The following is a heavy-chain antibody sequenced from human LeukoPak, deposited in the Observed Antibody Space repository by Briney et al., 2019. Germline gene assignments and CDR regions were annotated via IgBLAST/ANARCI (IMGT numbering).Heavy chain of an antibody. CDR3: ARLTHSYYTDTTGYYPYYYMDV. D-gene: IGHD3-22*01. V-gene: IGHV4-39*02. J-gene: IGHJ6*03. CDR1: GGSISSSTYY. CDR2: ISYTGST. Sequence: SETLSLTCTVSGGSISSSTYYWGRTRQPPGKGLEWIGRISYTGSTYYNPSLKTRVTISVDTSKNHFSLSLSSVTAADTAVYYCARLTHSYYTDTTGYYPYYYMDVWGKGTTVTVSS.